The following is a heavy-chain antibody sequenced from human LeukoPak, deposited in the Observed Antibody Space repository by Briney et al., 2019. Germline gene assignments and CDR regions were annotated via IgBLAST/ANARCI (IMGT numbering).Heavy chain of an antibody. V-gene: IGHV1-18*01. D-gene: IGHD3-22*01. CDR2: ISAYNGNT. Sequence: ASVEVSCKASGYTFTSYGISWVRQAPGQGLEWMGWISAYNGNTNYAQKLQGRVTMTTDTSTSTAYMKLRSLRSDDTAVYYCARDVSGYYVSTNFDYWGQGTLVTVSS. J-gene: IGHJ4*02. CDR1: GYTFTSYG. CDR3: ARDVSGYYVSTNFDY.